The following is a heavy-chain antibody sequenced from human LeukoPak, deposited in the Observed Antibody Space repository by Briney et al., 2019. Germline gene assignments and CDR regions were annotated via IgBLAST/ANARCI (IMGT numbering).Heavy chain of an antibody. CDR1: GGSISTSNYY. D-gene: IGHD2/OR15-2a*01. J-gene: IGHJ2*01. CDR3: ARAFPYAPSWYFDL. CDR2: IFYSGST. Sequence: PSETLSLTCTVSGGSISTSNYYWGWLRQPPGKGLEWIGNIFYSGSTYYSPSLRSRVTISLDTSKNQFSLKLSSVTAADTAVYYCARAFPYAPSWYFDLWGRGTLVTVSS. V-gene: IGHV4-39*07.